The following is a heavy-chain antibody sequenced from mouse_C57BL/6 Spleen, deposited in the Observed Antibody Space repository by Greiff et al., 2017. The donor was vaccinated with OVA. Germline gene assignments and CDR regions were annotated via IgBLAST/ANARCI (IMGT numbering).Heavy chain of an antibody. V-gene: IGHV8-12*01. CDR3: ARALSMDY. J-gene: IGHJ4*01. CDR2: IYWDDDK. Sequence: QVTLKGCGPGILQASQTLSLTCSFSGFSLSTSGMGVSWIRQTAGKGLEWLAHIYWDDDKRCNPSLKSRLTISKDPSRNQVFLKSTRVDTADTATYYCARALSMDYWGQGTPVTVSS. D-gene: IGHD2-3*01. CDR1: GFSLSTSGMG.